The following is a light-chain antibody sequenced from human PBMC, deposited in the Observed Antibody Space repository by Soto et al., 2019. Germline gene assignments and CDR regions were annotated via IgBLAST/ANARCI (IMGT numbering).Light chain of an antibody. CDR1: QYVSSS. V-gene: IGKV3D-15*01. CDR3: QQYNSYSST. Sequence: EVLMTQSPATLSVSPGERVALSCRASQYVSSSVAWYQQRPGQGPRLLIYGASTRAAGIPARFSGSGSGTDFTLTITSLQSEDFATYYCQQYNSYSSTFGQGTKVEIK. CDR2: GAS. J-gene: IGKJ1*01.